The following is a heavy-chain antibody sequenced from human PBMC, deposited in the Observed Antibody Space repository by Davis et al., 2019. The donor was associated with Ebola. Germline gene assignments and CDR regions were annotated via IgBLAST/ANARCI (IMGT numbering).Heavy chain of an antibody. D-gene: IGHD1-26*01. V-gene: IGHV3-30*18. CDR2: ISYDGSNK. CDR3: AKSRVGELLHYYYYGMDV. J-gene: IGHJ6*02. Sequence: PGGSLRLSCAASGFTFSSYGMHWVRQAPGKGLEWVAVISYDGSNKYYADSVKGRFTISRDNSKNTLYLQMNSLRAEDTAVYYCAKSRVGELLHYYYYGMDVWGQGTTVTVSS. CDR1: GFTFSSYG.